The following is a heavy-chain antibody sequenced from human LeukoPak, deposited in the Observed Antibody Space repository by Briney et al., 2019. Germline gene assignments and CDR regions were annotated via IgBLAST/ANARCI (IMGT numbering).Heavy chain of an antibody. D-gene: IGHD4-17*01. V-gene: IGHV4-4*07. CDR2: IYTSGST. Sequence: SETLSLTCTVSGGSISSYYWSWIRQPAGKGLEWIGRIYTSGSTNYNPSLKSRVTMSVDTSKNQFSLKLSSVTAADTAVYYCARTGGDYGENNWFDPWGQGTLVTVSS. CDR1: GGSISSYY. J-gene: IGHJ5*02. CDR3: ARTGGDYGENNWFDP.